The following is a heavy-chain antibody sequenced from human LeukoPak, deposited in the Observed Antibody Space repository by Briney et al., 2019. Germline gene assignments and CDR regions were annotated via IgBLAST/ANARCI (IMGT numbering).Heavy chain of an antibody. CDR1: GFTFGSYT. Sequence: PGRSLRLSCVASGFTFGSYTMNWVRQAPGKGLEWVSYITVSSNVISYADSVKGRLTISRGNAKNSLYLQLNSLRDEDTAVYYCARDSSYAFDYWGQGTLVTVSS. J-gene: IGHJ4*02. D-gene: IGHD4-17*01. CDR3: ARDSSYAFDY. CDR2: ITVSSNVI. V-gene: IGHV3-48*02.